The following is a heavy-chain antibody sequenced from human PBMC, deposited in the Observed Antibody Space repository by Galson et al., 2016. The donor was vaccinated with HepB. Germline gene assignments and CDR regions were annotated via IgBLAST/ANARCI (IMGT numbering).Heavy chain of an antibody. CDR3: ARHPPGLDWFVI. J-gene: IGHJ5*02. CDR1: GYRFTSSS. Sequence: SVKVSCKASGYRFTSSSISWVRQAPGQGFEWMGWNSAYNGHTDYAQKLQGRVTMTTDTSTSTAYMELRSLSSDDTAVYFCARHPPGLDWFVIWGQGTLVTVSS. D-gene: IGHD3/OR15-3a*01. V-gene: IGHV1-18*01. CDR2: NSAYNGHT.